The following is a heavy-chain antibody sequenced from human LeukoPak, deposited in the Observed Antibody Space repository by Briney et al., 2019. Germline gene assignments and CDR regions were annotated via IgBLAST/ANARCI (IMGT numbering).Heavy chain of an antibody. D-gene: IGHD1-26*01. V-gene: IGHV4-59*01. CDR3: ARGVNSGYFDY. CDR1: GGSISSYY. J-gene: IGHJ4*02. Sequence: SETLSLTCTVSGGSISSYYWTWIRQPPGKGLEWIGYIYYSGSTNYNPSLKSRVTISVDTSKNQFSLKLTSVTCADTAVYYCARGVNSGYFDYCGQGTLVTVSS. CDR2: IYYSGST.